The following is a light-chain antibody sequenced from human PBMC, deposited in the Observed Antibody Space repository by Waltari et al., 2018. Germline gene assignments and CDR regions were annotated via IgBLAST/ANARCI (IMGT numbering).Light chain of an antibody. Sequence: DIVMTQSPDSLAVSLGERATINCKSSPSVLYSSNNKNYLAWYQQKPGQPPKLLIYWASTRESGVPDRFSGSGSGTDCTLTISRLEPEDFAVYYCQHYGRSPPNTFGGGTKVEIK. V-gene: IGKV4-1*01. CDR3: QHYGRSPPNT. CDR2: WAS. CDR1: PSVLYSSNNKNY. J-gene: IGKJ4*01.